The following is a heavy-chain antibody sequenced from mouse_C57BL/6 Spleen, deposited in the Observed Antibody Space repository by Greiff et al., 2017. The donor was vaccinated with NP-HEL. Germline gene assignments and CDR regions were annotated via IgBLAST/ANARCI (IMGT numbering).Heavy chain of an antibody. CDR2: IYPGDGDT. CDR1: GYAFSSYW. Sequence: VQLQESGAELVKPGASVKISCKASGYAFSSYWMNWVKQRPGKGLEWIGQIYPGDGDTNYNGKFKGKAKLNADKSSSTAYMQLSSLTSEDSAVYFCARGVYYYAMDYWGQGTSVTVSS. CDR3: ARGVYYYAMDY. V-gene: IGHV1-80*01. J-gene: IGHJ4*01.